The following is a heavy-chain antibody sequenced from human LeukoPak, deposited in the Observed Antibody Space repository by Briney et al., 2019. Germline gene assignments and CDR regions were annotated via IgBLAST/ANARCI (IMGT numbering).Heavy chain of an antibody. CDR1: GFTVSSNY. J-gene: IGHJ4*02. D-gene: IGHD3-22*01. CDR3: ARSGRYDSSGYFPYYFDY. V-gene: IGHV3-53*01. CDR2: IYSGGST. Sequence: GGSLRLSCAASGFTVSSNYMSWVRQAPGKGLEWVSVIYSGGSTYYADSVKGRFTISRDNSKNTLYLQMNSLRAEDTAVYYCARSGRYDSSGYFPYYFDYWGQGTLVTVSS.